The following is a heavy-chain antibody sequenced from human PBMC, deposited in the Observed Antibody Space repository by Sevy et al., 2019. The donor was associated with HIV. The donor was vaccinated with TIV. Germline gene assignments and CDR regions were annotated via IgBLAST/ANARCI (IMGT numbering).Heavy chain of an antibody. J-gene: IGHJ6*02. Sequence: GGSLRLSCAASGFTFDDYAMHWVRQAPGKGLEWVSGISWNSGSIGYADSVKGRFTIARDNAKNSLYLQMNSLRAEDTALYYCVKDLYRGSLTGGMDIWGQGTTVTVSS. D-gene: IGHD1-26*01. CDR3: VKDLYRGSLTGGMDI. V-gene: IGHV3-9*01. CDR2: ISWNSGSI. CDR1: GFTFDDYA.